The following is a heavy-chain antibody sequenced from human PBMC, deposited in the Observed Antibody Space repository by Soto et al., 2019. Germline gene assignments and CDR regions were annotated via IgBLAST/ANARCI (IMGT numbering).Heavy chain of an antibody. J-gene: IGHJ4*02. CDR1: GFTFSSYG. V-gene: IGHV3-33*01. D-gene: IGHD2-21*02. CDR2: IWYDGSNK. CDR3: ARDGHCGGDCYSFDY. Sequence: GGSLRLSCAASGFTFSSYGMHWVRQAPGKGLEWVAVIWYDGSNKYYADSVKGRFTISRDNSKNTLYLQMNSLRAEDTAVYYCARDGHCGGDCYSFDYWGQGTLVTVSS.